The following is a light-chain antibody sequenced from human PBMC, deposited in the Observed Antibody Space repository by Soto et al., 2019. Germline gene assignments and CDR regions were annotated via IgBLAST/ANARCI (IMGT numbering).Light chain of an antibody. Sequence: QSALTQPASVSGSPGQSITISCTGTDSDIGGYNYVSWYQHHPGKAPKLMIYEVTNRPSGVSNRFSGSKSGNTASLTISGLQAEDEADYYCSSFEASNNLLFGGGTQLTVL. CDR3: SSFEASNNLL. V-gene: IGLV2-14*01. CDR1: DSDIGGYNY. J-gene: IGLJ2*01. CDR2: EVT.